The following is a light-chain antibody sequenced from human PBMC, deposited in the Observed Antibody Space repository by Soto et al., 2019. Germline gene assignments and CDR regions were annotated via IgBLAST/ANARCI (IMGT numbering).Light chain of an antibody. Sequence: EIVLTQSPATLSLSPGERATLSCRASQSVSSYLAWYQQKPGQAPRLLIYDTSNRATGIPARFSGSGSGTGFTLTISSLVPEDFAVYLCQQRSNWPLTFGGGTKVEIK. J-gene: IGKJ4*01. CDR2: DTS. CDR1: QSVSSY. V-gene: IGKV3-11*01. CDR3: QQRSNWPLT.